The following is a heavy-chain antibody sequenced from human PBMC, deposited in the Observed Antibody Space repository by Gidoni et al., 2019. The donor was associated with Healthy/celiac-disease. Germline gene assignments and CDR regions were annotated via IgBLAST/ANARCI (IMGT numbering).Heavy chain of an antibody. V-gene: IGHV4-59*01. D-gene: IGHD3-10*01. CDR1: GGSISSYY. Sequence: QVQLQESGPGLGKPSETLSLTCTVSGGSISSYYWSWIRQPPGKGLEWLGYIYYRGSTIYNPSLKSRVTISVDTSKNQFSLKLSSVTAADTAVYYCARVDYGSGSYSMGYWYFDLWGRGTLVTVSS. CDR3: ARVDYGSGSYSMGYWYFDL. J-gene: IGHJ2*01. CDR2: IYYRGST.